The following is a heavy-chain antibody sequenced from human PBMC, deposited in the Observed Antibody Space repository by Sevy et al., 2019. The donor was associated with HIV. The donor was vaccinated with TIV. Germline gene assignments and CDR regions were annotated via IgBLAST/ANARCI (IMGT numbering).Heavy chain of an antibody. CDR3: ARHCSGGSCYTFDY. Sequence: ASVKVSCKASGGTFSSYAISWVRQAPGQGLEWMGGIIPIFGTANYAQKFQGRVTITADESTSTAYMELSSLRSEDTAVYYCARHCSGGSCYTFDYWGQRTLVTVSS. J-gene: IGHJ4*02. CDR1: GGTFSSYA. V-gene: IGHV1-69*13. D-gene: IGHD2-15*01. CDR2: IIPIFGTA.